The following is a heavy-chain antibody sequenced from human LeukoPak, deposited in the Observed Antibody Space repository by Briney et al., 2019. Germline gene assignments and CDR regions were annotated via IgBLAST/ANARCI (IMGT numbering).Heavy chain of an antibody. Sequence: SETLSLTCAVYGGSFSGYYWSWIRQPPGKGLEWIGEINHSGSTNYNPSLKSRVTISVDTSKNQFSLKLSSVTAADTAVYYCARGGYNWNSRPDYWGQGTLVTVSP. CDR1: GGSFSGYY. V-gene: IGHV4-34*01. CDR2: INHSGST. D-gene: IGHD1-7*01. CDR3: ARGGYNWNSRPDY. J-gene: IGHJ4*02.